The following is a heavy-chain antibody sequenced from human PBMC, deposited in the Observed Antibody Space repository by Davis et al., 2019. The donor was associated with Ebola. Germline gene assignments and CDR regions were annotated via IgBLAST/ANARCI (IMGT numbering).Heavy chain of an antibody. V-gene: IGHV4-34*01. CDR1: GGSFSGYY. J-gene: IGHJ4*02. CDR3: ARILNAKTIVGAFDY. Sequence: SETLSLTCAVYGGSFSGYYWSWIRQPPGKGLEWIGEINHSGSTNYNPSLKSRVTISVDTSKNQFSLKLSSVTAADTAVYYCARILNAKTIVGAFDYWGQGTLVTVSS. D-gene: IGHD1-26*01. CDR2: INHSGST.